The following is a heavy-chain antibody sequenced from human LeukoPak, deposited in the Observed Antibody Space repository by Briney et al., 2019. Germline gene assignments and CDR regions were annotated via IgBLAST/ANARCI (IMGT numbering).Heavy chain of an antibody. CDR1: GFTFGDYA. D-gene: IGHD4-17*01. CDR3: AKDPNGDYIGAFDI. CDR2: ISGSGA. V-gene: IGHV3-23*01. Sequence: GGSLRLSCTASGFTFGDYAMTWVRQAPGKELGWVSSISGSGAQYAASVQGRFTISRDNSKNTLYLQMNSLRAEDTAVYYCAKDPNGDYIGAFDIWGQGTMVTVSS. J-gene: IGHJ3*02.